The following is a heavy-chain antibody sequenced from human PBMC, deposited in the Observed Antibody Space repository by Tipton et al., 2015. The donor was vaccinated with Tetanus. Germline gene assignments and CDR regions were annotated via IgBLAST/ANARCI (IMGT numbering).Heavy chain of an antibody. D-gene: IGHD5-24*01. CDR1: GGSISSGGYS. Sequence: LRLSCAVSGGSISSGGYSWSWIRQPPGKGLEWFGYIYQSGITYHNPSLKSRVTILVDRSKNQSSLKLTSVTAADTAVYYCARGRDGYNLVFDIWGQGTMVTVSS. CDR3: ARGRDGYNLVFDI. CDR2: IYQSGIT. J-gene: IGHJ3*02. V-gene: IGHV4-30-2*01.